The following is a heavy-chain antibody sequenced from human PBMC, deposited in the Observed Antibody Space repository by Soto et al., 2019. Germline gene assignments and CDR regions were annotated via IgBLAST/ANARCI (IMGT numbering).Heavy chain of an antibody. CDR1: GYSFTSYW. CDR2: IYPGDSDT. CDR3: ARTAAAGKYYYGVDV. D-gene: IGHD6-13*01. Sequence: PGESLKISCQGSGYSFTSYWIGWVRQMPGKGLEWMGIIYPGDSDTRYSPYFQGQVTISADKSISTAYLQWSSLKASDTAMYYCARTAAAGKYYYGVDVWGQGTTVTVSS. J-gene: IGHJ6*02. V-gene: IGHV5-51*01.